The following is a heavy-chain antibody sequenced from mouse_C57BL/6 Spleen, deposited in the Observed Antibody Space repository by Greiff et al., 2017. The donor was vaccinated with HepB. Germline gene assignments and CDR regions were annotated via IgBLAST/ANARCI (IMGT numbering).Heavy chain of an antibody. CDR2: IDPSDSET. J-gene: IGHJ2*01. Sequence: QVQLKQPGAELVRPGSSVKLSCKASGYTFTSYWMHWVKQRPIQGLEWIGNIDPSDSETHYNQKRKDKATLTVDKSSSTAYMQLSGLTSEDSAVYYCAREALLDYWGQGTTLTVSS. V-gene: IGHV1-52*01. CDR3: AREALLDY. CDR1: GYTFTSYW.